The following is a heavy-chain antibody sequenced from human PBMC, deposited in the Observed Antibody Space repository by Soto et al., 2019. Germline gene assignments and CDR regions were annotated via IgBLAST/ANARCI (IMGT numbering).Heavy chain of an antibody. CDR3: AREVGVATITDY. CDR1: GYTFTSYY. Sequence: QVQLVQSGAEVKKPGASVKVSCKASGYTFTSYYMHWVRQAPGQGLEWMGIINPSGGSTSYAQKFQGRVTMTRDTSTSTVYMELSSLRSEDTAAYYCAREVGVATITDYWGQGTLVTVSS. J-gene: IGHJ4*02. CDR2: INPSGGST. V-gene: IGHV1-46*03. D-gene: IGHD5-12*01.